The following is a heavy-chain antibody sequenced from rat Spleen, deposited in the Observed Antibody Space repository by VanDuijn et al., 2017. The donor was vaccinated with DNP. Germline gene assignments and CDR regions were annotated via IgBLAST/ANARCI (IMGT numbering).Heavy chain of an antibody. V-gene: IGHV5-31*01. CDR3: TSNPHIRTAAPFDY. CDR1: GFIFSNYW. J-gene: IGHJ2*01. CDR2: ITNTGDST. D-gene: IGHD3-8*01. Sequence: EVQLVESGGGPVQPGRSLKISCIASGFIFSNYWMTWIRQAPGRGLEWVAAITNTGDSTYDSDSVKGRFSISRDNAKSTLYLQVNSLRSEDTATYYCTSNPHIRTAAPFDYWGQGVMVTVSS.